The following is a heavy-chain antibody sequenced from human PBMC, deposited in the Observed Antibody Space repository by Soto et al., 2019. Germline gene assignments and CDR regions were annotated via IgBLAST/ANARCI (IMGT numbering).Heavy chain of an antibody. V-gene: IGHV1-2*02. CDR1: GYTFTGYY. Sequence: QVQLVQSGAEVKKPGASVKVSCKASGYTFTGYYMHWVRQAPGQGLEWMGWTNPNSGGTNYAQKFQGRVTMTRDTSISTAYMELSRLRSDDTAVYYCARDQEGYSGYGPYYYYGMDVWGQGTTVTVSS. CDR2: TNPNSGGT. D-gene: IGHD5-12*01. CDR3: ARDQEGYSGYGPYYYYGMDV. J-gene: IGHJ6*02.